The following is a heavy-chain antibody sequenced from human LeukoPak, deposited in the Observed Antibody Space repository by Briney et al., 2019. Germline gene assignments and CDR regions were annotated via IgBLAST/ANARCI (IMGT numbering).Heavy chain of an antibody. Sequence: ASVKVSCKASGYTFTSYGISWVRQAPGQGLEWMGWISAYNSNTNYAQKFQGRVTLTRDMSTSTDYLELSSLRSEDTAVYYCARAGGYGGNRLGDFDYWGQGTLVTVSS. CDR1: GYTFTSYG. CDR3: ARAGGYGGNRLGDFDY. D-gene: IGHD4-23*01. CDR2: ISAYNSNT. V-gene: IGHV1-18*01. J-gene: IGHJ4*02.